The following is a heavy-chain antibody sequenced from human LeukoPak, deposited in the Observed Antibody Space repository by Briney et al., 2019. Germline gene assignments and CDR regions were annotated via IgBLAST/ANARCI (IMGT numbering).Heavy chain of an antibody. CDR2: ISAYNGYT. CDR1: GYTFTSYD. CDR3: ARERYYDSTRRAYFYYYIDV. V-gene: IGHV1-18*01. Sequence: ASVKVSCKASGYTFTSYDINWVRQAPGQGLEWMGWISAYNGYTSYAQKVQGRVTMTTDTSTSTAHMELRSLRSDDSAVYYCARERYYDSTRRAYFYYYIDVWGKGTTVTVSS. J-gene: IGHJ6*03. D-gene: IGHD3-22*01.